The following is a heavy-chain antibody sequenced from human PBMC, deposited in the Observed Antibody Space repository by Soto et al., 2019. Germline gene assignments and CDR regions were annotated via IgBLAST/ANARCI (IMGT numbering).Heavy chain of an antibody. D-gene: IGHD3-22*01. CDR3: STRAYDTNGYYRFDP. CDR2: INHSGRV. Sequence: TLSLTCAVYGGSFSGHSWTWIRQSPGKGLEWIGDINHSGRVNYSPSLKSRVTISLDTSKNQFSLTLSAVTAADTAMYYCSTRAYDTNGYYRFDPWGQGTLVTVSS. CDR1: GGSFSGHS. V-gene: IGHV4-34*01. J-gene: IGHJ5*01.